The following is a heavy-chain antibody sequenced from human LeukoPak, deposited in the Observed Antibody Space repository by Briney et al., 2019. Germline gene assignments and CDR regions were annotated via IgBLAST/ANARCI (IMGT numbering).Heavy chain of an antibody. CDR2: IYTSGST. CDR1: GGSISSYY. V-gene: IGHV4-4*07. J-gene: IGHJ5*02. CDR3: ARERVSGYYYDSSGYYENWFDP. Sequence: SETLSLTCTVSGGSISSYYWSWIRQPAGKGLECIGRIYTSGSTNYNPSLKSRVTMSVDTSKNQFSLKLSSVTAADTAVYYCARERVSGYYYDSSGYYENWFDPWGQGTLVTVSS. D-gene: IGHD3-22*01.